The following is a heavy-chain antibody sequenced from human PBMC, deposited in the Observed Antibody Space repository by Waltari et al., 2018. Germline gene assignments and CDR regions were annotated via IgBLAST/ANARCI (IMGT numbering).Heavy chain of an antibody. CDR3: ARVGIAAAGTGFDY. D-gene: IGHD6-13*01. Sequence: QVQLVQSGAEVKKPGSSVKVSCKASGGTFSSYAISWVRQAPGQGLEWMGGIIPICGTASDSQKLQGRVTITADEATSTAYMELSSLRSEDTAVYYWARVGIAAAGTGFDYWGQGTLVTVSS. J-gene: IGHJ4*02. CDR2: IIPICGTA. V-gene: IGHV1-69*12. CDR1: GGTFSSYA.